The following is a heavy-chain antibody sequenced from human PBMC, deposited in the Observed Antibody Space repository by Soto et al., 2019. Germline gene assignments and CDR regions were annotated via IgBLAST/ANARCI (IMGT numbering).Heavy chain of an antibody. D-gene: IGHD6-13*01. CDR3: SRGAARNSSPNIGMDV. V-gene: IGHV3-30-3*01. CDR1: GFTFSPYT. Sequence: QVQLVESGGGVVQPGRSLRLSCAASGFTFSPYTIHWVRQAPGKGLEWVATISYDGVSTYYADSVRGRFTISRDNSKNTLFLQMNSPSGDDTAVSYCSRGAARNSSPNIGMDVWGQGTTVSVSS. CDR2: ISYDGVST. J-gene: IGHJ6*02.